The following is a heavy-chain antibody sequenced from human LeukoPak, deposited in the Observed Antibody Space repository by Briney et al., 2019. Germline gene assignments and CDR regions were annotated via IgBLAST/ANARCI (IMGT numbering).Heavy chain of an antibody. J-gene: IGHJ4*02. V-gene: IGHV1-2*04. CDR2: INPNSGGT. CDR3: ARARRDARGYSYGYYFDY. CDR1: GYTFTGYY. D-gene: IGHD5-18*01. Sequence: GASVKVSCTASGYTFTGYYMHWVRQAPGQGLEWMGWINPNSGGTNYAQKFQGWVTMTRDTSISTAYMELSRLRSDDTAVYYCARARRDARGYSYGYYFDYWGQGTLVTVSS.